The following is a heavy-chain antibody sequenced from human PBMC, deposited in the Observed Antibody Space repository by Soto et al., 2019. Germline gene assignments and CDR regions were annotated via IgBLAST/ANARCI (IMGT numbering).Heavy chain of an antibody. V-gene: IGHV5-10-1*01. Sequence: EVQLVQSRAEVKKPGESLRISCKGSGYSFASYWISWVRQMPGKGLEWMGRIDPSDSYINYSPSFQGHVTISANKSISTAYLQWSSLKASDTAMYYCARLQAAAGDNDLTFDYWGQGTLVTVSS. J-gene: IGHJ4*02. D-gene: IGHD6-13*01. CDR1: GYSFASYW. CDR2: IDPSDSYI. CDR3: ARLQAAAGDNDLTFDY.